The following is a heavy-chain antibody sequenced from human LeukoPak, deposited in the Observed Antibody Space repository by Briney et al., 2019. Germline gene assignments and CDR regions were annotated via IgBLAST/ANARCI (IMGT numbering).Heavy chain of an antibody. V-gene: IGHV3-30-3*01. D-gene: IGHD1-14*01. CDR1: GFTFSSYA. CDR2: ISYDGSNK. CDR3: ARETDGSWFDP. Sequence: GRSLRLSCAASGFTFSSYAMHWVRQAPGKGLEWVAVISYDGSNKYYADSVKGRFTISRDNSKNTLYLQMNSLRAEDTAVYYCARETDGSWFDPWGQGTLVTVSS. J-gene: IGHJ5*02.